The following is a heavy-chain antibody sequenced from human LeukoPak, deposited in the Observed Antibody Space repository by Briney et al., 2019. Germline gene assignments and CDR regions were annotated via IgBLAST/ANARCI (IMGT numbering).Heavy chain of an antibody. J-gene: IGHJ4*02. Sequence: ASVKVSCKASGGTFSSYAISWVRQAPGQGLEWMGRIIPIFGIANYALKFQGRVTITADKSTSTAYMELSSLRSEDTAVYYCARAPTMVSGGFDYWGQGTLVTVSS. D-gene: IGHD3-10*01. CDR2: IIPIFGIA. CDR3: ARAPTMVSGGFDY. CDR1: GGTFSSYA. V-gene: IGHV1-69*04.